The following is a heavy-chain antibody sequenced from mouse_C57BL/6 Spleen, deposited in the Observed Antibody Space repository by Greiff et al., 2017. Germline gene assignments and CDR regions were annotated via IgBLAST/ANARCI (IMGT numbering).Heavy chain of an antibody. V-gene: IGHV14-4*01. Sequence: EVQLQQSGAELVRPGASVKLSCTASGFNIKDDYMHWVKQRPEQGLEWIGWIDPENGDTAYASKFQGKATITADTSSNTAYLQLSSLTSEDTAVDYCTTDGYAGMDYWGQGTSVTVSS. J-gene: IGHJ4*01. CDR1: GFNIKDDY. CDR2: IDPENGDT. CDR3: TTDGYAGMDY. D-gene: IGHD2-2*01.